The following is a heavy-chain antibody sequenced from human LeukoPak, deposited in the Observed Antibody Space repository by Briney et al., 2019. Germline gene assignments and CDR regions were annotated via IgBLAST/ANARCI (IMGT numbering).Heavy chain of an antibody. CDR3: ARIVPYPNWFDP. Sequence: GASVKVSCKASGGTFSSYAISWVRQAPGQGLEWMGRIISILGIANYAQKFQGRVTITADKSTSTAYMELSSLRSEDTAVYYCARIVPYPNWFDPWGQGTLVTVSS. V-gene: IGHV1-69*04. CDR2: IISILGIA. CDR1: GGTFSSYA. D-gene: IGHD1-26*01. J-gene: IGHJ5*02.